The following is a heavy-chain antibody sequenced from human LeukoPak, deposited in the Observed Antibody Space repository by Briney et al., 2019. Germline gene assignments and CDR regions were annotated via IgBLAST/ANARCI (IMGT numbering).Heavy chain of an antibody. J-gene: IGHJ4*02. CDR2: ISGYSGNT. Sequence: ASVKVSCMASGYIFISYGISWVRQAPGQGREGMGWISGYSGNTNYAQKLQGRVTMATDTSTSTAYMELRSLRSDDTAVYYCARDYYGSARNFDYWGQGTLVTVSS. CDR1: GYIFISYG. V-gene: IGHV1-18*01. D-gene: IGHD3-10*01. CDR3: ARDYYGSARNFDY.